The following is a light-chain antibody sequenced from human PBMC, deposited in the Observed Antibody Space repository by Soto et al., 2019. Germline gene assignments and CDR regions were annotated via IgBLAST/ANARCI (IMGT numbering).Light chain of an antibody. V-gene: IGKV3-15*01. CDR2: GAS. Sequence: VMTQSPATLSMSPGERATLPCTARQSGSSNLAWYQQKPDQAPRLLIYGASTRAPGIPARFSGSGSGTEFTLTISSLQSEDFAVYYCQQYNKWPRTFGQGTKV. CDR3: QQYNKWPRT. CDR1: QSGSSN. J-gene: IGKJ1*01.